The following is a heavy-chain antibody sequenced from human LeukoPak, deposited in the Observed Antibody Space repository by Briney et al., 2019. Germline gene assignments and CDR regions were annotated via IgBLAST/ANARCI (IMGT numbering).Heavy chain of an antibody. J-gene: IGHJ6*04. Sequence: GGSLRLSCAASGFTFSRHAMHWVRQSPGKGLEWVAIISYDGSDEYIADSVKGRFSISRDNSRNTLDLQMNSLTAEDTALYYCARATDYYGSGSYLPLYYFYGMDVWGKGTAVIVSS. CDR3: ARATDYYGSGSYLPLYYFYGMDV. CDR1: GFTFSRHA. D-gene: IGHD3-10*01. V-gene: IGHV3-30*04. CDR2: ISYDGSDE.